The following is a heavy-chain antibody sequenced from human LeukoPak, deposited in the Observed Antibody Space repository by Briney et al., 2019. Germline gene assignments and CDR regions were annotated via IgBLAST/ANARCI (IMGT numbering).Heavy chain of an antibody. Sequence: SETLSLTCIVSDYSISSGYYWGWIRQPPGKGLEWIGSIYHSGSTYSHPSLKSRVTISVDTSKNQFSLNLDSVTAADTAVYYCARAFGCSAGSCYRFFDFWGRGILVTVSS. CDR3: ARAFGCSAGSCYRFFDF. CDR2: IYHSGST. CDR1: DYSISSGYY. J-gene: IGHJ4*02. V-gene: IGHV4-38-2*02. D-gene: IGHD2-15*01.